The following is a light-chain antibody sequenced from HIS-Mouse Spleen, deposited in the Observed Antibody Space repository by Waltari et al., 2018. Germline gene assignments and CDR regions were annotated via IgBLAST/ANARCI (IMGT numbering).Light chain of an antibody. V-gene: IGLV2-23*03. CDR2: EGS. CDR1: SSDVGSYNL. Sequence: QSALTKPASVSGSPGQSITISCTGTSSDVGSYNLGSWYQQHPGKAPKLMIYEGSKRPSGVSNRFSGSKSGNTASLTISGLQAEDEADYYCCSYAGSSTFEGVFGGGTKLTVL. J-gene: IGLJ3*02. CDR3: CSYAGSSTFEGV.